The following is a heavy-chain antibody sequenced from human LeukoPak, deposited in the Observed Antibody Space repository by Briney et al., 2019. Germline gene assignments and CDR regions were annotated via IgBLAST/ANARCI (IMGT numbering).Heavy chain of an antibody. D-gene: IGHD4-11*01. Sequence: SETLSLTCTVSGDSISSGGYYWSWIRQSPGKGLEWIGYIYHSGSTYYNPSLKSRVTTSVDRSKNQFSLRLSSVTAAGTAVYYCARAVHYSNYYDRFDYWGQGTLATVSS. V-gene: IGHV4-30-2*06. CDR2: IYHSGST. CDR3: ARAVHYSNYYDRFDY. CDR1: GDSISSGGYY. J-gene: IGHJ4*02.